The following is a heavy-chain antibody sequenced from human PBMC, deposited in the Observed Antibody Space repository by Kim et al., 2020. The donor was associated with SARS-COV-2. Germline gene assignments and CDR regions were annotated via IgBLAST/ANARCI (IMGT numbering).Heavy chain of an antibody. J-gene: IGHJ5*02. V-gene: IGHV6-1*01. CDR3: ARAFVPSVFGVVRVGRDWFDP. CDR2: TYYRSKWYN. Sequence: SQTLSLTCAISGDSVSSNSAAWNWIRQSPSRGLEWLGRTYYRSKWYNDYAVSVKSRITINPDTSKNQFSLQLNSVTPEDTAVYYCARAFVPSVFGVVRVGRDWFDPWGQGTLVTVSS. D-gene: IGHD3-3*01. CDR1: GDSVSSNSAA.